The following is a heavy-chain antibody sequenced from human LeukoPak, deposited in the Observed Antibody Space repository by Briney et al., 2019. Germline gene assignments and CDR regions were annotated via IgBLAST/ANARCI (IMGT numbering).Heavy chain of an antibody. D-gene: IGHD3-22*01. Sequence: SETLSLTCTVSGGSISGYSWTWIRQPPGQGLEWIGYFHNSRTTSYNPSLTGRVIISVDTAMDQISLKLNSVTAADTAVYYCARATDYYDSSGHYYTKDYWGQGTLVTVSS. V-gene: IGHV4-59*01. CDR3: ARATDYYDSSGHYYTKDY. J-gene: IGHJ4*02. CDR1: GGSISGYS. CDR2: FHNSRTT.